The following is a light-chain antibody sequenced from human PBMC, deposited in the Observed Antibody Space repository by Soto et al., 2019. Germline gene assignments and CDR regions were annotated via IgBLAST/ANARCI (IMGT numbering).Light chain of an antibody. Sequence: EIVLTQSPGTLSLSPGDRATLSCRASQSVSSHLLAWYQQKPGQAPRLLIHGTSSRATGIPDRFSGSGSGTDFTLTISSLEPEDFAVYYCQHFGSSLRTFGQGTRWIS. CDR2: GTS. J-gene: IGKJ1*01. CDR3: QHFGSSLRT. CDR1: QSVSSHL. V-gene: IGKV3-20*01.